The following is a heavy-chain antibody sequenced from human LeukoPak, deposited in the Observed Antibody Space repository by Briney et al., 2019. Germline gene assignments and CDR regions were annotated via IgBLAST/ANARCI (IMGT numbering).Heavy chain of an antibody. CDR1: GGSFSGYY. Sequence: PSETLSLTCAVYGGSFSGYYWSWIRQPPGKGLEWVSAISAGGGSTYYADSVKGRFTISRDNSKNTLYLQMNSLRAEDTAVYYCAKGYGDYVVWGQGTTVTVSS. D-gene: IGHD4-17*01. CDR3: AKGYGDYVV. J-gene: IGHJ6*02. CDR2: ISAGGGST. V-gene: IGHV3-23*01.